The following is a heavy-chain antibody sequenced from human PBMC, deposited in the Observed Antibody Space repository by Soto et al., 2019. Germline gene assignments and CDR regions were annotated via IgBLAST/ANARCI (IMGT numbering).Heavy chain of an antibody. J-gene: IGHJ6*03. CDR2: INTYNGNT. CDR3: ARVTLSGVVINPPRYYFYVDV. D-gene: IGHD3-3*01. CDR1: GYTFNSYG. Sequence: QLMQSGAEVKKPGASVKVSCKPSGYTFNSYGITWVRQAPGQGLEWMGWINTYNGNTNYAQKFQGRVTMNTDTSTSAAYMELRSPTSDDPAAYYCARVTLSGVVINPPRYYFYVDVWGKGTTVSVSS. V-gene: IGHV1-18*01.